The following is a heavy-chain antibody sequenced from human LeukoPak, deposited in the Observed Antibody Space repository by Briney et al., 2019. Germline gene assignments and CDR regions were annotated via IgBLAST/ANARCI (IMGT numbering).Heavy chain of an antibody. CDR1: GFTFSDY. CDR2: TSSSGTTI. D-gene: IGHD2-21*01. CDR3: ARDRQCGY. Sequence: KSGGSLRLSCASSGFTFSDYMSWIRQAPGKGLEWVSYTSSSGTTIYYADSVKGRFTISRDNAKNSLYLQMNSLRVEDTAVYYCARDRQCGYWGQGTLVTVSS. J-gene: IGHJ4*02. V-gene: IGHV3-11*01.